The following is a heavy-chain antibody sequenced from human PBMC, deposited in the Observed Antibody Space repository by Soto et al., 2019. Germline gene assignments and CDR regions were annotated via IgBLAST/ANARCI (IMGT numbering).Heavy chain of an antibody. J-gene: IGHJ3*01. CDR3: VRQYSDDCSGGLWYHALDD. CDR2: IYYSGST. Sequence: QVQLQESGPGLVKTSETLSLTCTVSGDSVSSGLYYWGWVRQPPGKGLEWNGYIYYSGSTNYNPCQENRVTMSPATSKNHISLRLRSVSAADAAVYYCVRQYSDDCSGGLWYHALDDWGQGTMVTVSS. D-gene: IGHD2-15*01. CDR1: GDSVSSGLYY. V-gene: IGHV4-61*01.